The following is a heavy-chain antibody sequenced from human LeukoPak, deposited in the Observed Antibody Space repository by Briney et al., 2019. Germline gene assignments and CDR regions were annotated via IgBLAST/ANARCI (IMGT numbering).Heavy chain of an antibody. Sequence: GGSLRLSCAVSGFTFSDHYMDWVRQAPGKGLEWVGRTINKPNSYTTEYAASVKGRFTISRDDSKNSLYLQMNSLKTEDTAVYYCARVEYDFWSGYSHEAFDIWGQGTMVTVSS. D-gene: IGHD3-3*01. V-gene: IGHV3-72*01. J-gene: IGHJ3*02. CDR2: TINKPNSYTT. CDR1: GFTFSDHY. CDR3: ARVEYDFWSGYSHEAFDI.